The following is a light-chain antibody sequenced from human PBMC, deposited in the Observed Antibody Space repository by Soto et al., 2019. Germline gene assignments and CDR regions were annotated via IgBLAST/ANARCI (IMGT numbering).Light chain of an antibody. V-gene: IGLV2-11*01. Sequence: QPVLTQPRSVSGSPGQSVTISCTGTSSDVGGYNYVSWYQQHPGKAPKLMIYDVSKRPSGVPDRFSGSKSGNTASLTISGLQAEDEADYYCCSYAGSLLYVFGTGTKLTVL. CDR3: CSYAGSLLYV. J-gene: IGLJ1*01. CDR1: SSDVGGYNY. CDR2: DVS.